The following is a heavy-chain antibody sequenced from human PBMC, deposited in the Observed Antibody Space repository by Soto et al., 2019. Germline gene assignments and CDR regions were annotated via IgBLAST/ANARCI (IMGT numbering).Heavy chain of an antibody. Sequence: SETLSLTCTVSGGSISSYYWSWIRQPPGKGLEWIGYVYYSGSTNYNPSLKSRVTISVDTSKNQFSLKLSSVTAADTAVYYCAREGVLRFLEWTDTTDYGMDVWGQGTTVTVSS. D-gene: IGHD3-3*01. J-gene: IGHJ6*02. CDR1: GGSISSYY. V-gene: IGHV4-59*01. CDR2: VYYSGST. CDR3: AREGVLRFLEWTDTTDYGMDV.